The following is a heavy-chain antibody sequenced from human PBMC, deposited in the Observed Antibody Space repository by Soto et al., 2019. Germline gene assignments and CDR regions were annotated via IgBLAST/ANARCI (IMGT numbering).Heavy chain of an antibody. CDR2: INPSGGST. Sequence: ASVKVSCNASGYTFTSYYMHWVRQAPGQGLEWMGIINPSGGSTSYAQKFQGRVTMTRDTSTSTDYMELSRLRSEDTAVYYWDRDTGIVVVVAATPGYGFDIWGQGIMVTVSS. CDR3: DRDTGIVVVVAATPGYGFDI. V-gene: IGHV1-46*03. J-gene: IGHJ3*02. CDR1: GYTFTSYY. D-gene: IGHD2-15*01.